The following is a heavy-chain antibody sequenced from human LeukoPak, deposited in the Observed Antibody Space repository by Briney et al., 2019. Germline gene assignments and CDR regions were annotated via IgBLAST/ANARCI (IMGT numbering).Heavy chain of an antibody. Sequence: GGSLRLSCAASGFTFSSYSMNWVRQAPGKGLEWVSSISSSSIYIYYADSVKGRFTISRDNAKSSLSLQMNSLRAEDTAVYYCARGHSNYGDYFDYWGQGTLVTVSS. CDR3: ARGHSNYGDYFDY. CDR1: GFTFSSYS. CDR2: ISSSSIYI. V-gene: IGHV3-21*01. J-gene: IGHJ4*02. D-gene: IGHD4-11*01.